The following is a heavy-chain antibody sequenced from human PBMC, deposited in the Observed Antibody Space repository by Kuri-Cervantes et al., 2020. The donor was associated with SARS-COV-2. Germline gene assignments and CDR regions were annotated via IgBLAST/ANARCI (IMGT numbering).Heavy chain of an antibody. CDR1: GFAFSKYA. Sequence: GGSLRLSCAASGFAFSKYAMNWFRLTPGKGLEWVSAISGSGGSTYYADSVKGRFTISRDNSKNTLYLQMNSLRAEDTAVYYCAKNIAVAARRAEYFQHWGQGTLVTVSS. D-gene: IGHD6-19*01. V-gene: IGHV3-23*01. CDR2: ISGSGGST. J-gene: IGHJ1*01. CDR3: AKNIAVAARRAEYFQH.